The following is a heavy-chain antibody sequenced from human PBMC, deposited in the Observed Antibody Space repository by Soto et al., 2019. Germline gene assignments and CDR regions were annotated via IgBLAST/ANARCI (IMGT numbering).Heavy chain of an antibody. CDR1: GFTFSDYY. D-gene: IGHD6-13*01. J-gene: IGHJ5*02. V-gene: IGHV3-11*05. CDR2: ISSSNSYT. CDR3: ARALDSSSPYNWFDP. Sequence: QVQLVESGGGLVKPGGSLRLSCAASGFTFSDYYMSWIRQAPGKGLDWVAYISSSNSYTNYADTVKGRFTISRDNAKNSLYLQMNSLRAENTAVYYGARALDSSSPYNWFDPWGQGTLVTVSS.